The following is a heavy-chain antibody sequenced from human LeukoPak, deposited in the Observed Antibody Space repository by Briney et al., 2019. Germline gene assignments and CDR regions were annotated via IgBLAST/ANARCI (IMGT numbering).Heavy chain of an antibody. CDR3: ARGQVVVGAFDI. D-gene: IGHD2-2*01. CDR1: GYTFTSYD. J-gene: IGHJ3*02. CDR2: MSPNSGNT. V-gene: IGHV1-8*01. Sequence: ASVKVSCKASGYTFTSYDINWVRQATGQGLEWMGWMSPNSGNTGYAQKFQGRVTMTRNTSISTAYMELSSLRSEDTAVYYCARGQVVVGAFDIWGQGTMVTVSS.